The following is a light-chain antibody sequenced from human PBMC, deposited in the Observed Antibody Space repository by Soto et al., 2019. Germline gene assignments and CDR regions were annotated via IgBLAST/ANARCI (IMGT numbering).Light chain of an antibody. Sequence: DIETTQSPSSLSTSVGDTVTITCRASQGIKSYLNWYQQKPGKAPKLLIYGASSLQSGVPSRFSGSGSGTDFTRTISSLQPEDYATYYCQQNYSTPPLTFGGGTKVEIK. CDR3: QQNYSTPPLT. V-gene: IGKV1-39*01. CDR1: QGIKSY. J-gene: IGKJ4*01. CDR2: GAS.